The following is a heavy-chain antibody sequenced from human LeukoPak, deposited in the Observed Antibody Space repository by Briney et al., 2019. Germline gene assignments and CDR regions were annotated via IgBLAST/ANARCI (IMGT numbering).Heavy chain of an antibody. CDR2: INPNSGGT. CDR1: GYTFTGYY. V-gene: IGHV1-2*02. Sequence: ASVKVSCKASGYTFTGYYMHWVRQAPGQGLEWMGWINPNSGGTNYAQKFQGRVTMTTDTSTSTAYMELRSLRSDDTAVYYCARGLDYGDYVRAFDYWGQGTLVTVSS. CDR3: ARGLDYGDYVRAFDY. J-gene: IGHJ4*02. D-gene: IGHD4-17*01.